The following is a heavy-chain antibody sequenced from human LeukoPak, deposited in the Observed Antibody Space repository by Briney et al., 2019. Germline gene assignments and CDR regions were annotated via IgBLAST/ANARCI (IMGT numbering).Heavy chain of an antibody. CDR3: ARPHTSYSSSWYWFAFDI. CDR2: INPNSGGT. J-gene: IGHJ3*02. CDR1: GYTFTGYY. V-gene: IGHV1-2*02. D-gene: IGHD6-13*01. Sequence: ASVKVSCKASGYTFTGYYMHWVRQAPGQGLEWMGWINPNSGGTNYAQKFQGRVTMTRDTSISTAYMELSRLRSDDTAVYYCARPHTSYSSSWYWFAFDIWGQGTMVTVSS.